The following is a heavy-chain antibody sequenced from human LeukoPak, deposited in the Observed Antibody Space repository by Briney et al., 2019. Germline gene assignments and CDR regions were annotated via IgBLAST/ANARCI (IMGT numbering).Heavy chain of an antibody. J-gene: IGHJ3*02. CDR2: IKQEGSEK. CDR3: ARVPPHILRFGEPGAFDI. CDR1: GFTFSSYW. V-gene: IGHV3-7*01. Sequence: PGGSLRLSCAASGFTFSSYWMSWLRQARGKGLEWVANIKQEGSEKYYVDSVKGRFTISRDNAKNSLYLQMNSLRAEYTAVYYCARVPPHILRFGEPGAFDIWGQGTMVTVSS. D-gene: IGHD3-10*01.